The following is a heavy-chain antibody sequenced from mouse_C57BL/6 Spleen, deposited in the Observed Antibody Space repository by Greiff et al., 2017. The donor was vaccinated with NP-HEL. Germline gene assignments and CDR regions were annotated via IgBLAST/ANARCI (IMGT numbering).Heavy chain of an antibody. V-gene: IGHV1-82*01. CDR2: IYPGDGDT. J-gene: IGHJ4*01. CDR1: GYAFSSSW. D-gene: IGHD1-1*01. CDR3: ARGGETVGAGDYYAMDY. Sequence: QVQLQQSGPELVKPGASVKISCKASGYAFSSSWMNWVKQRPGKGLEWIGRIYPGDGDTNYNGKFKGKATLTADKSSSTAYMQLSSLTSEDSAVYFCARGGETVGAGDYYAMDYWGQGTSVTVSS.